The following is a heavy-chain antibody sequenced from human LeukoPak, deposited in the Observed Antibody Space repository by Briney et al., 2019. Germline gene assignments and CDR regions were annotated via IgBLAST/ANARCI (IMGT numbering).Heavy chain of an antibody. V-gene: IGHV3-30*03. CDR2: ISYDGSNK. Sequence: PGGSLRLSCAASGFTFSSYGMHWVRQAPGKGLEWVAVISYDGSNKYYADSVKGRFTISRDNSKNTLYLQMNSLRAEDTAVYYCXXXXSGWHGHFDYWGQGTLVTVSS. J-gene: IGHJ4*02. D-gene: IGHD6-19*01. CDR1: GFTFSSYG. CDR3: XXXXSGWHGHFDY.